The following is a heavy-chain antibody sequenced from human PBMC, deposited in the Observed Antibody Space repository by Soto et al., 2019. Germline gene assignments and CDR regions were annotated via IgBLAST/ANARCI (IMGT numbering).Heavy chain of an antibody. J-gene: IGHJ5*02. CDR2: IYYSGST. CDR3: ARGYCSGGSCYPTGNWFDP. D-gene: IGHD2-15*01. Sequence: TSETLSLTCTVSGGSISSYYWSWIRQPPGKGLEWIGYIYYSGSTNYNPSLKSRVTISADTSKNQFSLKLSSVTAADTAVYYCARGYCSGGSCYPTGNWFDPWGQGTLVTVSS. CDR1: GGSISSYY. V-gene: IGHV4-59*01.